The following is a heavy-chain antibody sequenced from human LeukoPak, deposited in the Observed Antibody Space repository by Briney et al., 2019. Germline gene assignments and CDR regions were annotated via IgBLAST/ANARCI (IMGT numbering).Heavy chain of an antibody. D-gene: IGHD3-10*01. V-gene: IGHV3-9*01. CDR3: AKASLYGSGSYTYFDY. CDR1: GFTVSSNY. J-gene: IGHJ4*02. CDR2: ISWNSGSI. Sequence: GGSLRLSCAASGFTVSSNYMSWVRQAPGKGLEWVSGISWNSGSIGYADSVKGRFTISRDNAKNSLYLQMNSLRAEDTALYYCAKASLYGSGSYTYFDYWGQGTLVTVSS.